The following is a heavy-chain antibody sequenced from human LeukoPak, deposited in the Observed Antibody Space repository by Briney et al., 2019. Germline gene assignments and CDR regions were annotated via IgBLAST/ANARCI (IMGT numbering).Heavy chain of an antibody. D-gene: IGHD1-7*01. V-gene: IGHV3-74*01. J-gene: IGHJ4*02. CDR1: GFTFSSSW. Sequence: PGGSLRLSCAVSGFTFSSSWVHWVRQAPGKGLVWVSRIRSDGSSTSYADSVKGRFTISRDNAKNTLYLQMNSLRAEDTAVYYCASFTNYLEFDYWGQGTLVTVSS. CDR2: IRSDGSST. CDR3: ASFTNYLEFDY.